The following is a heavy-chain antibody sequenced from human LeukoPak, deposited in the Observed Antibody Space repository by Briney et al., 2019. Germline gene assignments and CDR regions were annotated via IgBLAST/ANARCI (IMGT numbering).Heavy chain of an antibody. J-gene: IGHJ4*02. D-gene: IGHD3-22*01. CDR3: ARGDSSGYYPY. CDR2: INPNSGDT. CDR1: GYTFTSYA. Sequence: ASVKVSCKASGYTFTSYAMNWVRQAPGQGLEWMGWINPNSGDTNYAQKFQGRVTMTRDTSISTAYMELSRLRSDDTAVYYCARGDSSGYYPYWGQGTLVTVSS. V-gene: IGHV1-2*02.